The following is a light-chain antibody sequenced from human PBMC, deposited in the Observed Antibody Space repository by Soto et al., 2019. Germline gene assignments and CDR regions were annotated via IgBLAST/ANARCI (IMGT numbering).Light chain of an antibody. V-gene: IGLV1-44*01. CDR3: ATWDDSLNGPV. CDR2: GNN. CDR1: TSNIGGNT. J-gene: IGLJ3*02. Sequence: QAVVTQPPSASGTPGQTVTISCSGSTSNIGGNTVNWYQHLPGTAPKPLMFGNNQRPSGVPARFSGSKSGTSASLAISGLQSADEADYYCATWDDSLNGPVFGGGTKLTVL.